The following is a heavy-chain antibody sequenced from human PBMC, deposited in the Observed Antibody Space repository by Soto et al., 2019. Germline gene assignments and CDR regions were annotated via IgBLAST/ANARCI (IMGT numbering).Heavy chain of an antibody. CDR2: ISAHNGNT. CDR3: ARGRYGDY. CDR1: GYTFTSYG. J-gene: IGHJ4*02. Sequence: QVHLVQSGAEVKKPGASVKVSCKCSGYTFTSYGITWVRQAPGQGLEWMGWISAHNGNTDYAQKLQGRVTVTRDTSTSKAYMELRGRRSDDTAVYYCARGRYGDYWGQGALVTVSS. D-gene: IGHD1-1*01. V-gene: IGHV1-18*01.